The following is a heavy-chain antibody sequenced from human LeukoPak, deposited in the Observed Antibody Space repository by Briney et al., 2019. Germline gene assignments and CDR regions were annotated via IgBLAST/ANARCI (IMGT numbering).Heavy chain of an antibody. CDR1: GFTFSSYG. Sequence: GGSLRLSCAASGFTFSSYGMHWVRQAPGKGLEWVAVIWYDGSNKYYADSVKGRFTISRDNSKNTLYLQMNSLRAEDTAVYYCARGRVARSLFRSDAFDIWGQGTMVTVSS. V-gene: IGHV3-33*01. J-gene: IGHJ3*02. D-gene: IGHD3-3*01. CDR3: ARGRVARSLFRSDAFDI. CDR2: IWYDGSNK.